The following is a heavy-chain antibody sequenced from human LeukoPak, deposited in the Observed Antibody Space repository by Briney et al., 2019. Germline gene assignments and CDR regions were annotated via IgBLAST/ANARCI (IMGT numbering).Heavy chain of an antibody. CDR3: ARAPPLYCSSTSCYPDY. Sequence: KPSETLSPTCTVSGGSISSYYWSWIRQPPGKGLEWIGYIYYSGSTNYNPSLKSRVTISVDTSKNQFSLKLSSVTAADTAVYYCARAPPLYCSSTSCYPDYWGQGTLVTVSS. CDR1: GGSISSYY. V-gene: IGHV4-59*01. CDR2: IYYSGST. D-gene: IGHD2-2*01. J-gene: IGHJ4*02.